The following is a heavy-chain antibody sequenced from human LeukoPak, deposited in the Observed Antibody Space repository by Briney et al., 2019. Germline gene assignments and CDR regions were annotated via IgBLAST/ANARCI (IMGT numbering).Heavy chain of an antibody. CDR2: ISYDGSNK. CDR3: AKDSCSSTSCYSRD. CDR1: GFTFCSYG. D-gene: IGHD2-2*02. V-gene: IGHV3-30*18. Sequence: GGSLRLSCAASGFTFCSYGMHWVRQAPGKGLEWVAVISYDGSNKYYADSVKGRFTISRDNSKNTLYLQMNSLRAEDTAVYYCAKDSCSSTSCYSRDWGQGTLVTVSS. J-gene: IGHJ4*02.